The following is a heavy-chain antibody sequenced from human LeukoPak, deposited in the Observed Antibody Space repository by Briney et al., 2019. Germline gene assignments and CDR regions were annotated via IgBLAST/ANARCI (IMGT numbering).Heavy chain of an antibody. CDR3: AKKETTVTTFFEN. CDR1: GFTFSSYW. J-gene: IGHJ4*02. CDR2: IRQDGGER. V-gene: IGHV3-7*03. Sequence: GGSLRLSCAASGFTFSSYWLGWVRQAPGKGLELVANIRQDGGERYYEDSVKVRFTISNDNGKNYLYLQMNSLRAEDTAVYYCAKKETTVTTFFENWGQGTLVTASS. D-gene: IGHD4-17*01.